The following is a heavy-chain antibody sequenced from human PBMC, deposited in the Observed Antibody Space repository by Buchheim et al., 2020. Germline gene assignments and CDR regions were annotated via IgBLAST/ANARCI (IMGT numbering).Heavy chain of an antibody. V-gene: IGHV3-30-3*01. CDR2: ISYDGSNK. D-gene: IGHD3-16*01. CDR3: ARASLPPGRGGGFDY. CDR1: GFTFSSYA. Sequence: QVQLVESGGGVVQPGRSLRLSCAASGFTFSSYAMHWVRQAPGKGLEWVAVISYDGSNKYYADSVKGRFTISRDNSKNTLYLQMNSLRAEDTAVYYCARASLPPGRGGGFDYWGQGTL. J-gene: IGHJ4*02.